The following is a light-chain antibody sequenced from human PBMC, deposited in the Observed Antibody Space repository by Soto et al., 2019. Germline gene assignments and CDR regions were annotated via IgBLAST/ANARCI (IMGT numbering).Light chain of an antibody. V-gene: IGKV3-20*01. Sequence: EIVLTQSPGTLSLSPGERATLSCRASQSVSSSYLAWYQQKPGQAPRLLIYGASSRATGIPDRFSGSGSGKDFTLTISRLEPEDFAVYYWQQNGSSPTDILDMYTFGQGTKLEIK. CDR1: QSVSSSY. CDR3: QQNGSSPTDILDMYT. J-gene: IGKJ2*01. CDR2: GAS.